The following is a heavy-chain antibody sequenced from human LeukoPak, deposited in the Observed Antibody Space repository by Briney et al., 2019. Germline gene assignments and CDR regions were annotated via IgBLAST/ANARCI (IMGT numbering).Heavy chain of an antibody. J-gene: IGHJ4*02. CDR3: VRGATGYNSGWYGVDY. CDR2: ISPNSGVT. D-gene: IGHD6-19*01. Sequence: ASVKVSCKASGYTFRTYYMHWVRQAPGQGLEWLGWISPNSGVTHYAQKSQGRVTMIGDTSISTVYMELTSLRSDDTAVYYCVRGATGYNSGWYGVDYWGQGTLVTVSS. CDR1: GYTFRTYY. V-gene: IGHV1-2*02.